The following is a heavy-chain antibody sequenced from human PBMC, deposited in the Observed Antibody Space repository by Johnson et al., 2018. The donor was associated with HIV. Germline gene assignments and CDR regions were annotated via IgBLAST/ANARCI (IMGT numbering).Heavy chain of an antibody. CDR1: GFTFSSYW. D-gene: IGHD6-19*01. CDR3: ARAGSSGWSNDAFDI. V-gene: IGHV3-7*01. Sequence: VQLVESGGGLVQPGGSLRLSCVASGFTFSSYWMNWVRQAPGKGLEWVANIKQNGSEKYYVDSVKGRFTISRENAKNSLYLQMNSLRAGDTAVYYCARAGSSGWSNDAFDIWGQGTMVTVSS. J-gene: IGHJ3*02. CDR2: IKQNGSEK.